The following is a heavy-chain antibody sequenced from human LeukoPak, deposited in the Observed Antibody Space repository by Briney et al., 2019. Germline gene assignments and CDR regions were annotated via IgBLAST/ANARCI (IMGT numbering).Heavy chain of an antibody. CDR3: AREWVVAVGPTNYLDY. CDR2: ISGSGDDT. Sequence: PGGSLRLSCAASGFNFDLYAMTWVRQAPGKGLEWVASISGSGDDTYYAASVRGRFTISRDSSQTKLLMNSLRAEDTAMYYCAREWVVAVGPTNYLDYWGRGALVTVSS. CDR1: GFNFDLYA. J-gene: IGHJ4*02. D-gene: IGHD1-26*01. V-gene: IGHV3-23*01.